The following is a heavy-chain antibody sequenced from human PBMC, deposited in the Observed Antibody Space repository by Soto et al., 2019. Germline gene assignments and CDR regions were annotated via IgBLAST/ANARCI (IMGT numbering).Heavy chain of an antibody. V-gene: IGHV3-48*03. J-gene: IGHJ6*02. CDR3: ARDIVVYVPYYYYGMDV. CDR2: ISSSGSTI. D-gene: IGHD2-8*02. CDR1: GFTFSSYE. Sequence: PGGSLRLSCAASGFTFSSYEMNWVRQAPGKGLEWVSYISSSGSTIYYADSVKGRFTISRDNAKNSLYLQMNSLRAEDTAVYYCARDIVVYVPYYYYGMDVWGQGTTVTV.